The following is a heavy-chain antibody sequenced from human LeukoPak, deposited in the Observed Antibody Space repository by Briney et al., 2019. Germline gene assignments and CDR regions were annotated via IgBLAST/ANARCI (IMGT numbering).Heavy chain of an antibody. CDR3: ARHTAENYNWFAR. CDR1: DGSISDSSYY. J-gene: IGHJ5*02. V-gene: IGHV4-39*07. CDR2: IYSSGST. D-gene: IGHD1-7*01. Sequence: SETLSLTCTVSDGSISDSSYYWGWIRQPPGKGLVWIGSIYSSGSTYYNPSLESRVTISVDTSRNQFSLKLSSVSAADTAVYYCARHTAENYNWFARWGQGTLVTVSS.